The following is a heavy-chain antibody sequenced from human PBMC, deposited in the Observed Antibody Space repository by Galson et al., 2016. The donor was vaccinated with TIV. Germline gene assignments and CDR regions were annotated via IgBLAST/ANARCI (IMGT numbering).Heavy chain of an antibody. D-gene: IGHD5-24*01. CDR1: GFTFDDYD. Sequence: SLRLSCAASGFTFDDYDMSWVRQAPGKGLEWVSGINRNGGHTAYADSVKGRFTISRDNTKNSLYLQMNSLRAEDTAFYFCARDEMTTISGHPDNWGQGTLVTGSS. CDR2: INRNGGHT. CDR3: ARDEMTTISGHPDN. V-gene: IGHV3-20*04. J-gene: IGHJ4*02.